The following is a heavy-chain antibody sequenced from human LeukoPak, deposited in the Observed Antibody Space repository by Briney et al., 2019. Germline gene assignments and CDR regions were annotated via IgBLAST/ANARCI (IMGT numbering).Heavy chain of an antibody. J-gene: IGHJ4*02. CDR2: ICANDGNT. V-gene: IGHV3-23*01. D-gene: IGHD2-15*01. CDR3: AKGSGSRCYSPCDY. Sequence: GGSLRLSCAASGLTFRNYAMSWVRQAPGKGLEWVSVICANDGNTYYADAVKGRFTISRDNSKDILYLQMDSLRAEDTAVYYCAKGSGSRCYSPCDYWGQGILVTVSS. CDR1: GLTFRNYA.